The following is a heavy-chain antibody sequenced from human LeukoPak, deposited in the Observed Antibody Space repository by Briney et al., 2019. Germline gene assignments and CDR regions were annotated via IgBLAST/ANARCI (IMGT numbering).Heavy chain of an antibody. D-gene: IGHD6-13*01. CDR2: INPSGGST. J-gene: IGHJ4*02. V-gene: IGHV1-46*01. Sequence: ASVKVSCKASGYTFTSYYMHWVRQAPGQGLEWMGIINPSGGSTSYAQKFQGRVTMTRVTSTTTVYMELSSLRSEDTAVYYCARGDKTSQQQLSTGHFDYWGQGTLVTVSS. CDR3: ARGDKTSQQQLSTGHFDY. CDR1: GYTFTSYY.